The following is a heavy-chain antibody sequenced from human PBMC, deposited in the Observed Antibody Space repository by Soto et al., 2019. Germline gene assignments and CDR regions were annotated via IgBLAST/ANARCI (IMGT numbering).Heavy chain of an antibody. CDR1: GGSVSSGSYY. CDR2: IYYSGST. Sequence: SETLSLTCTVSGGSVSSGSYYWSWIRQPPGKGLEWIGYIYYSGSTNYNPSLKSRVTISVDTSKNQFSLKLSSVTAADTAVYYCARVGDDFWSGYYAWLDPWGQGTLVTVSS. D-gene: IGHD3-3*01. CDR3: ARVGDDFWSGYYAWLDP. V-gene: IGHV4-61*01. J-gene: IGHJ5*02.